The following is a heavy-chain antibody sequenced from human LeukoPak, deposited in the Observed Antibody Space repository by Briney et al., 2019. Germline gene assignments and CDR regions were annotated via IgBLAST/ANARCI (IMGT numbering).Heavy chain of an antibody. CDR3: ARHRGDNSNPRYYFYYLDV. CDR2: MYHRGST. J-gene: IGHJ6*03. D-gene: IGHD4-11*01. CDR1: GHSISSGYY. Sequence: SETLSLTCSVSGHSISSGYYWGWIRQAPGKGLEWIGTMYHRGSTYYNPSLKSRVTMSGDTSKNHFSLKLSSVIAADAAVYYCARHRGDNSNPRYYFYYLDVWGKGTTVTVSS. V-gene: IGHV4-38-2*01.